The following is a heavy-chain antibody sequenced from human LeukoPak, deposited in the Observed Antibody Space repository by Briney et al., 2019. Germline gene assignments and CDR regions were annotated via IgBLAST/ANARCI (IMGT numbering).Heavy chain of an antibody. CDR1: GFTFSSYE. D-gene: IGHD3-10*01. V-gene: IGHV3-48*03. CDR2: ISSSGSTI. Sequence: GGSLRLSCAASGFTFSSYEMNWVRQAPGKGLEWVSYISSSGSTIYYADSVKGRFTISRDNAKNSLYLQMNSLRAEDTAVYYCARLGLLWSGFDYWGQGTLVTVSS. CDR3: ARLGLLWSGFDY. J-gene: IGHJ4*02.